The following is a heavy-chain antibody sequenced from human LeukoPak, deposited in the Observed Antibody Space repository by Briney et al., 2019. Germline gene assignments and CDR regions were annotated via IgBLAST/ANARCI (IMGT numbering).Heavy chain of an antibody. V-gene: IGHV3-74*03. D-gene: IGHD3-10*01. CDR2: INSDGSNT. CDR1: GFTFNTYW. J-gene: IGHJ4*02. Sequence: GGSLRLSCTASGFTFNTYWMHWVRRVPGKGLAWVSRINSDGSNTPYADSVRGRFTISRDDAKNTLYLEMSSLRGEDTAVYYCAGSRGAHYFDFWGQGTLVTVSS. CDR3: AGSRGAHYFDF.